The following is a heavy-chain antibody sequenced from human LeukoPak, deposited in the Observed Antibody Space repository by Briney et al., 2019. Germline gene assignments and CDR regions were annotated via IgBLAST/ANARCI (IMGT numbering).Heavy chain of an antibody. CDR2: IYYSGST. J-gene: IGHJ6*02. CDR1: GGSVSSGSYY. Sequence: PSETLSLTCSVSGGSVSSGSYYWSWIRQPPGKGLEWIGSIYYSGSTYYNPSLKSRVTISVDTSKNQFSLKLSSVTAADTAVYYCARQTTVTTLYYYYGMDVWGQGTTVTVSS. V-gene: IGHV4-39*01. CDR3: ARQTTVTTLYYYYGMDV. D-gene: IGHD4-17*01.